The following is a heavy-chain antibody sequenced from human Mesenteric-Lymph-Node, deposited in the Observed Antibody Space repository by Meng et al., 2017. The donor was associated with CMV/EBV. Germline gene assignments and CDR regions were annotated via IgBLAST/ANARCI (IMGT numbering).Heavy chain of an antibody. V-gene: IGHV3-23*01. CDR3: AKAPGGFTYGGYDY. CDR2: VGGSGYST. Sequence: NWIRHSAGKGLEWVSTVGGSGYSTFYADSVKGRFTVSRDNSKNTLNLQMNSLRADDTAVYYCAKAPGGFTYGGYDYWGQGTLVTVSS. J-gene: IGHJ4*02. D-gene: IGHD5-18*01.